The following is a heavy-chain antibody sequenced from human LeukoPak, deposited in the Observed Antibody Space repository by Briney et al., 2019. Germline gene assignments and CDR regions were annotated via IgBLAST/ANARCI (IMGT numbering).Heavy chain of an antibody. Sequence: PGGSLRLSCAASGFTFSSYEMNWVRQAPGKGLEWVSYISSSGSTIYYADSVKGRFTISRDNAKNSLYLQMNSLRAEDKAVYYCARPNPYCGGDCYFDYWGQGTLVTVSS. V-gene: IGHV3-48*03. J-gene: IGHJ4*02. D-gene: IGHD2-21*02. CDR2: ISSSGSTI. CDR3: ARPNPYCGGDCYFDY. CDR1: GFTFSSYE.